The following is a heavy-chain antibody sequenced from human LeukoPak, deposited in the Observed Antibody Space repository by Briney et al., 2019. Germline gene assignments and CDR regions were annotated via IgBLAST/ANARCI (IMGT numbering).Heavy chain of an antibody. CDR2: IYYTGST. D-gene: IGHD3-16*01. CDR1: GGSVSDYY. V-gene: IGHV4-59*02. J-gene: IGHJ4*02. Sequence: SETLSLTCTVSGGSVSDYYWSWIRQSPGKGLEWIGYIYYTGSTSYNPSLRSRVTMSADTSKNQFSLKLSSVTAADTAVYYCARRNLGNVYWGQGTLVTVSS. CDR3: ARRNLGNVY.